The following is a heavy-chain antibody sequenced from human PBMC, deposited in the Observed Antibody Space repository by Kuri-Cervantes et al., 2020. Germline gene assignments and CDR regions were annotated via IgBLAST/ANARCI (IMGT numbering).Heavy chain of an antibody. CDR3: ARDIMVRGVIRDY. J-gene: IGHJ4*02. D-gene: IGHD3-10*01. Sequence: ESLKISCAASEFTVSTNYMSWIRQPPGKGLEWIGEINHSGSTNYNPSLKSRVTISVDTSKNQFSLKLSSVTAADTAVYYCARDIMVRGVIRDYWGQGTLVTVSS. CDR1: EFTVSTNY. V-gene: IGHV4-34*01. CDR2: INHSGST.